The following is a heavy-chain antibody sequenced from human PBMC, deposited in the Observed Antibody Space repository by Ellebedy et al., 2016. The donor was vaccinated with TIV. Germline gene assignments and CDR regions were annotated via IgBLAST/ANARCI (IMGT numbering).Heavy chain of an antibody. CDR2: ISWDSVTI. J-gene: IGHJ3*02. D-gene: IGHD5-18*01. Sequence: SLKISXAASGFTFENYTMHWVRQAPGKGLEWVSGISWDSVTIGCADSVKGRFSMSRDNAKNSLYLQMNSLRVEDMALYYCASSGVTGLDAFDIWGQGTMVTVSS. CDR3: ASSGVTGLDAFDI. CDR1: GFTFENYT. V-gene: IGHV3-9*03.